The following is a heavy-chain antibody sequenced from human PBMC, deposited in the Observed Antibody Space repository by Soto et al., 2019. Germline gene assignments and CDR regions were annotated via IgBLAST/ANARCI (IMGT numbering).Heavy chain of an antibody. V-gene: IGHV5-51*01. Sequence: PWESLTISCEGSGYKFINYWIGWVRQMPGKGLEWMGIIYPGESSARYSPAFEGQVTISADTSLSTAYLQWSSLKASDTGIYYCALRKGAAANWFDPWCQGTRVTVAS. CDR2: IYPGESSA. CDR1: GYKFINYW. J-gene: IGHJ5*02. CDR3: ALRKGAAANWFDP. D-gene: IGHD6-25*01.